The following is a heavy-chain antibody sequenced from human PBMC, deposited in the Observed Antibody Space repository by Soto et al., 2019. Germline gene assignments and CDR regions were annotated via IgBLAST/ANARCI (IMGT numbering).Heavy chain of an antibody. CDR3: ARLRTATNNYKWLGP. V-gene: IGHV4-31*03. Sequence: SETLSLTCSVSGAALNSGNYYWSWIRQVPGKGLEWIGHIYVTGAVDYNPSLRDRITISQDTSERQFSLNLRLVTAADTAVYYCARLRTATNNYKWLGPWGQGTSVAVYS. CDR1: GAALNSGNYY. J-gene: IGHJ5*02. D-gene: IGHD2-15*01. CDR2: IYVTGAV.